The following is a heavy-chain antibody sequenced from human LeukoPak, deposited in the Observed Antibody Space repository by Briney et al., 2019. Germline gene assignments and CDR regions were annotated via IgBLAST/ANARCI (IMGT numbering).Heavy chain of an antibody. Sequence: ASVKVSCKASGYTFTSYGISWVRQAPGQGLEWMGWISDYNVNTNYAQKFQGRVTMTTDTSTSTAYMELRSLRSDDTAVYYCARVLSGTTALDYWGQGTLVTVSS. CDR1: GYTFTSYG. J-gene: IGHJ4*02. D-gene: IGHD1-20*01. CDR2: ISDYNVNT. CDR3: ARVLSGTTALDY. V-gene: IGHV1-18*01.